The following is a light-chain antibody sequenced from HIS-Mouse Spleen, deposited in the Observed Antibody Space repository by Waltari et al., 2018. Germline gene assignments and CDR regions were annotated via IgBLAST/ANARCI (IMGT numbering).Light chain of an antibody. CDR2: EDS. CDR1: ALPKQY. J-gene: IGLJ2*01. V-gene: IGLV3-10*01. Sequence: SYELTQPPPVSVSPGQTARITCSGDALPKQYAYWYRQKTGQAPVRVIYEDSKRPSGIPEGFSGSSSGTMATLTISGAQVEDEADYYCYSTDSSGNHRVFGGGTKLTVL. CDR3: YSTDSSGNHRV.